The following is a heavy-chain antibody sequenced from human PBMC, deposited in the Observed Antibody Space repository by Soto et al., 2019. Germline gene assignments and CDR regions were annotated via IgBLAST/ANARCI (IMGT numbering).Heavy chain of an antibody. Sequence: SQTLSLTCAISGDSVSSNSAAWNWIRQSPSRGLEWLGRTYYRSKWYNDYAVSVKSRITINPDTSKNQFSLQLNSVTPEDTTVYYFAGGPFVGVGCSDRFDPWGQGTLFTVS. CDR1: GDSVSSNSAA. D-gene: IGHD2-15*01. V-gene: IGHV6-1*01. CDR3: AGGPFVGVGCSDRFDP. J-gene: IGHJ5*02. CDR2: TYYRSKWYN.